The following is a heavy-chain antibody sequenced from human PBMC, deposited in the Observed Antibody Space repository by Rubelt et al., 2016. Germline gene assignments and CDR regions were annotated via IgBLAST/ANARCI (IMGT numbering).Heavy chain of an antibody. D-gene: IGHD5-12*01. CDR2: FDPEDGET. Sequence: QVQLVQSGAEVKKPGASVKVSCKVSGYTLTELSMHWVRQAPGKGLEWMGGFDPEDGETIYARKFQVWVTMTRAKSTGTGYMGRRSLRAEDTAGYYCAIPRGDSGYDLGYWGQGTLVTVSS. CDR3: AIPRGDSGYDLGY. V-gene: IGHV1-24*01. CDR1: GYTLTELS. J-gene: IGHJ4*02.